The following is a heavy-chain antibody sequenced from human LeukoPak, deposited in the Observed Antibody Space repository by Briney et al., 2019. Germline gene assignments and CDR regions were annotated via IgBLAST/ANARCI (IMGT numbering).Heavy chain of an antibody. CDR1: GGTFSSYA. Sequence: ASVKVSCKASGGTFSSYAISWVRQAPGQGLEWMGGSIPIFGTANYAQKFQGRVTITADKSTSTAYMALSSLRSADTAVYYCARGESLLWFGEFESRQYFQHWGQGTLVTVSS. CDR3: ARGESLLWFGEFESRQYFQH. J-gene: IGHJ1*01. D-gene: IGHD3-10*01. V-gene: IGHV1-69*06. CDR2: SIPIFGTA.